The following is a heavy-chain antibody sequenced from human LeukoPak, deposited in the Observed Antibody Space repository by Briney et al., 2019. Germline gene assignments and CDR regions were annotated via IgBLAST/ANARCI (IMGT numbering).Heavy chain of an antibody. CDR3: AREGGSGHSYYFDF. J-gene: IGHJ4*02. V-gene: IGHV1-8*02. CDR1: GYTFTSYA. D-gene: IGHD3-22*01. Sequence: ASVKVSCKASGYTFTSYAMHWVRQAPGQRLEWMGWMSPNSDNTGSAEKFRGRFTMTRDTSTDTAFMELSGLGSEDTAIYYCAREGGSGHSYYFDFWGRGTLVTVSS. CDR2: MSPNSDNT.